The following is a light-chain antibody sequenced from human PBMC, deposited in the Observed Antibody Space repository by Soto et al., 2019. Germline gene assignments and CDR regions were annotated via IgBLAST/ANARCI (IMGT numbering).Light chain of an antibody. Sequence: ESVLTQSPGTLSLSPGERATLSCRASQSVASSHLAWYRQKPGQTPRPLIYDASSRATGIPDRISGSGSGTDFTLAISRVEPEDFAVYYCQQYGSAPFTFGPGTKVDIK. CDR2: DAS. CDR1: QSVASSH. J-gene: IGKJ3*01. CDR3: QQYGSAPFT. V-gene: IGKV3-20*01.